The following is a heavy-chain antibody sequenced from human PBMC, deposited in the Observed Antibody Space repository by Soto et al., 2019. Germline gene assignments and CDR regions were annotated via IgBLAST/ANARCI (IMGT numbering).Heavy chain of an antibody. CDR2: IYYSGST. CDR3: ASPAGLYCSSTSCYSVGDYYYYGMDV. J-gene: IGHJ6*02. V-gene: IGHV4-39*01. CDR1: GGSISSSSYY. Sequence: NPSETLSLTCTVSGGSISSSSYYWGWIRQPPGKGLEWIGSIYYSGSTYYNPSLKSRVTISVDTSKNQFSLKLSSVTAADTAVYYCASPAGLYCSSTSCYSVGDYYYYGMDVWGQGTTVTVSS. D-gene: IGHD2-2*01.